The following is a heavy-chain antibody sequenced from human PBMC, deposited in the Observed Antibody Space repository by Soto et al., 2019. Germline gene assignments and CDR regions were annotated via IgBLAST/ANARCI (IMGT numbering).Heavy chain of an antibody. CDR1: GYTFTSYG. J-gene: IGHJ6*02. V-gene: IGHV1-18*01. CDR2: TSAYNGNS. Sequence: ASVKISCKASGYTFTSYGLSWVRQAPGRRLEWVGWTSAYNGNSNYAQKYHGRVTMTTDTSTSTAYMEMSSLRSDDTAVYYCARIADCSTTSCSSPSRILIRGSYYFYALDVWSQ. CDR3: ARIADCSTTSCSSPSRILIRGSYYFYALDV. D-gene: IGHD2-2*01.